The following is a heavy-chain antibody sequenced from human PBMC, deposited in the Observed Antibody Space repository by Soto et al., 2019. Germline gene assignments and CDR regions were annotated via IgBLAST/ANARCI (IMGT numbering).Heavy chain of an antibody. CDR2: IYYSGST. J-gene: IGHJ5*02. D-gene: IGHD3-22*01. Sequence: SETLSLTCTVSGGSISSYYWSWIRQPPGKGLEWIGYIYYSGSTNYNPSLKSRVTISVETSKNQFSLKLSSVTAADTAVYCCARLAGTYDSGNWFDPWGQGTLVTVSS. CDR3: ARLAGTYDSGNWFDP. CDR1: GGSISSYY. V-gene: IGHV4-59*01.